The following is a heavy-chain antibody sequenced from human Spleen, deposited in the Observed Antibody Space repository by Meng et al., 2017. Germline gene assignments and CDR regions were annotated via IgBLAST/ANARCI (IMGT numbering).Heavy chain of an antibody. CDR3: ARDEDISAAGKLFGDY. CDR1: GYTFTNYY. V-gene: IGHV1-2*02. D-gene: IGHD6-13*01. CDR2: MNPDSGGA. J-gene: IGHJ4*02. Sequence: ASVKVSCKASGYTFTNYYLHWVRQAPGQGLEEMGWMNPDSGGANYEEKFQGRVTMTGDTSISTAYMDLSGLRSDDTAVYYCARDEDISAAGKLFGDYWGQGTLVTVSS.